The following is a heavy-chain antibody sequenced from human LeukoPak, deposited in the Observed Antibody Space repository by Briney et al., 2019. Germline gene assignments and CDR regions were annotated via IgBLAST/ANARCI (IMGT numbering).Heavy chain of an antibody. V-gene: IGHV4-34*01. CDR3: ARRLYYGAGSYYQKHSAVYFDY. CDR1: GGSFSGYY. CDR2: INHSGST. Sequence: SETLSLTCAVYGGSFSGYYWSWLRQPPGKGLEWIGEINHSGSTNYHPSLKSRVTITVDTSKNQFSLKLSSVDAADTAVYYCARRLYYGAGSYYQKHSAVYFDYWGQGTLVTVSS. D-gene: IGHD3-10*01. J-gene: IGHJ4*02.